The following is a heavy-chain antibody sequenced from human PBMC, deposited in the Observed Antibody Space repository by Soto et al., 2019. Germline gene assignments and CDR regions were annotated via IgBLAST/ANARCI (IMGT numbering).Heavy chain of an antibody. CDR2: NYYSGIT. D-gene: IGHD6-6*01. CDR1: GDSIPSGGYY. CDR3: ARGSSIAGLYYGMDV. Sequence: SDTLSLTCTVSGDSIPSGGYYWTWIRQHPGKGLEWIGYNYYSGITYYNPFLKSRVTISLDTSKNQFSLKLSSVTAADTAVYYCARGSSIAGLYYGMDVWGQGTTVT. J-gene: IGHJ6*02. V-gene: IGHV4-31*03.